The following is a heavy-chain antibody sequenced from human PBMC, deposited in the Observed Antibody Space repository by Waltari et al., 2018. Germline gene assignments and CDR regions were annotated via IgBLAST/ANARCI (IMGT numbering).Heavy chain of an antibody. J-gene: IGHJ4*02. D-gene: IGHD1-26*01. CDR2: IRSSGGST. Sequence: EVQLLECGGGWVQHGGSRSRSWAAPGFTLRRHAREWVRQAAGKVLEWVASIRSSGGSTYYAGSVKGRFTISRDNSKNTLYLEVNSLRVEDTATYYCAKRGGTGTVAVGGIHCDYWGQGTLVTVSS. CDR1: GFTLRRHA. V-gene: IGHV3-23*01. CDR3: AKRGGTGTVAVGGIHCDY.